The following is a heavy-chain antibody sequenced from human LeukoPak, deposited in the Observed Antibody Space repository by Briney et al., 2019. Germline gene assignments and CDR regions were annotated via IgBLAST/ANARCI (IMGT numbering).Heavy chain of an antibody. CDR2: INSDGSQP. D-gene: IGHD3-22*01. CDR1: GFTFSDYY. Sequence: GGSLRLSCAASGFTFSDYYMSWIRQAPGKGLVWVSRINSDGSQPNYADSVKGRFTISRDNAENTLYLQMDSLRAEDTAVYYCARDGQYYFDTPGLYGGLNLWGQGALVTVSS. CDR3: ARDGQYYFDTPGLYGGLNL. J-gene: IGHJ4*02. V-gene: IGHV3-74*01.